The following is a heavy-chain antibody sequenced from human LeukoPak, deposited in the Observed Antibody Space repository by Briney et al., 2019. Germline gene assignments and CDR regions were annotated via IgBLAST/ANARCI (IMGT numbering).Heavy chain of an antibody. CDR1: GGSISSYY. CDR3: ATAGYSGFDFNFDY. J-gene: IGHJ4*02. CDR2: IYYTGST. V-gene: IGHV4-59*06. D-gene: IGHD5-12*01. Sequence: SETLSLTCTVSGGSISSYYWSWIRQYPGKGLEWIGYIYYTGSTYYNPSLKSRVTISVHTSKNQFSLRLRSVTAADTAVYYRATAGYSGFDFNFDYWGQGTLVTVSS.